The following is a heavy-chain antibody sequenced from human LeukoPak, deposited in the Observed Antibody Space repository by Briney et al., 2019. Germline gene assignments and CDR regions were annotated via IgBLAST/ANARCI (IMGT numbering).Heavy chain of an antibody. D-gene: IGHD3-22*01. CDR3: ARESRDSSGLGAFDI. Sequence: SAKVSCKASGGTFSSYAISWVRQAPGQGLEWMGGIILILGIANYAQKFQGRVTITAEKSTSTAYMELSSLRSEDTAVYYCARESRDSSGLGAFDIWGPGTMVTVSS. J-gene: IGHJ3*02. CDR2: IILILGIA. V-gene: IGHV1-69*04. CDR1: GGTFSSYA.